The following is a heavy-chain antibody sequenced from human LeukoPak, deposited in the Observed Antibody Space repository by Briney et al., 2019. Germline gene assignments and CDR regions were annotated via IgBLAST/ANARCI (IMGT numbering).Heavy chain of an antibody. Sequence: PGGSLRLSCAAPGFTFSSYWMNWVRQAPGKGLEWVANIKQDGSEKHYVDSVKGRFTISRDNSKKTVYLQVNSLRGEDTAVYYCAKDAQRGFDFSNSLESWGQGTLGIVSP. D-gene: IGHD4-11*01. CDR1: GFTFSSYW. CDR2: IKQDGSEK. J-gene: IGHJ4*02. CDR3: AKDAQRGFDFSNSLES. V-gene: IGHV3-7*01.